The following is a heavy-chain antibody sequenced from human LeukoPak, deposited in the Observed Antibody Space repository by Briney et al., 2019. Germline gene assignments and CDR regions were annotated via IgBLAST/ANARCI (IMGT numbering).Heavy chain of an antibody. CDR2: INTRTANP. CDR3: VRVGVLTTVFDY. D-gene: IGHD4/OR15-4a*01. J-gene: IGHJ4*02. Sequence: VASVKVPCKASGYTFTSYYMHWVRQAPGQGLEWMGWINTRTANPTYAQGFVGRFVLSVDTSVNTAYLQISSLKAEDTAVYYCVRVGVLTTVFDYWGQGTLVAVSS. CDR1: GYTFTSYY. V-gene: IGHV7-4-1*02.